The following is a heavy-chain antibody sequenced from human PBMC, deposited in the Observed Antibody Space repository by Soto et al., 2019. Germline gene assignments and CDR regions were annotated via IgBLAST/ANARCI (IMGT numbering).Heavy chain of an antibody. CDR2: ISAYNGNT. J-gene: IGHJ4*02. CDR3: ARISGGLVPTFDY. V-gene: IGHV1-18*01. CDR1: GDTFTNYG. Sequence: QVQLVQSGAEVKKPGASVKVSCKASGDTFTNYGISWVRQAPGQGLEWMGWISAYNGNTNYAQKLQARVTMTTDTSTSTVYMELRRLTSDDTAVYYCARISGGLVPTFDYWGQGTLVTVSS. D-gene: IGHD6-19*01.